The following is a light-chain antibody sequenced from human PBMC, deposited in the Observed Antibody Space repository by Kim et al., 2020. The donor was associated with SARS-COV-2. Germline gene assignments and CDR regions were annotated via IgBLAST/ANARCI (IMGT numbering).Light chain of an antibody. CDR3: QQYGSSPPIT. Sequence: LSAGERATLSCRASQSVSSSYLAWYQQKPGQAPRLRIYGASSRATGIPDRFSGSGSGTDFTLTISRLEPEDFAVYYCQQYGSSPPITFGQGTRLEIK. V-gene: IGKV3-20*01. CDR1: QSVSSSY. J-gene: IGKJ5*01. CDR2: GAS.